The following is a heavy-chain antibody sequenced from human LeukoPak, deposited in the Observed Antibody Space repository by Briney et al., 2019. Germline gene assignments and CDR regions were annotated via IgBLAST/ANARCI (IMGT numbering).Heavy chain of an antibody. CDR2: ISSSGSTI. D-gene: IGHD3-10*01. J-gene: IGHJ4*02. V-gene: IGHV3-48*03. CDR1: GFTFSSYE. CDR3: AREGMVRGVMFDY. Sequence: GGSLRLSCAVSGFTFSSYEMNWVRQAPGKGLEWVSYISSSGSTIYYADSVKGRFTISRDNAKNSLYLQMNSLRAEDTAVYYCAREGMVRGVMFDYWGQGTLVTVSS.